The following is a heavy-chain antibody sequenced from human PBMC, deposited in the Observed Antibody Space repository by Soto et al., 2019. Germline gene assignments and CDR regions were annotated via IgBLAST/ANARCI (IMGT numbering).Heavy chain of an antibody. CDR1: GGTFSSYT. CDR2: IIPILGIA. J-gene: IGHJ3*02. CDR3: ARDDGGPNMVLIPAAMEGAFDI. Sequence: QVQLVQSGAEVKKPGSSVKVSCKASGGTFSSYTISWVRQAPGQGLEWMGRIIPILGIANYAQKFQGRVTITADKSTSTAYMELSSLRSEDRAVYYCARDDGGPNMVLIPAAMEGAFDIWGQGTMVTVSS. D-gene: IGHD2-2*01. V-gene: IGHV1-69*08.